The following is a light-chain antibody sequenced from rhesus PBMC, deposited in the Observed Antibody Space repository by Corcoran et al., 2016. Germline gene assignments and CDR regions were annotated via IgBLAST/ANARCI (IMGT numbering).Light chain of an antibody. V-gene: IGKV1-22*01. CDR2: KAS. J-gene: IGKJ4*01. Sequence: DIQMTQSPSSLSASVGDTVTITCRASQGISSWLAWYQQKPGKAPKLLIYKASSLQSGVPSRFSGIGSGTDFTLTISSLQSEDVATYYCQQYSSRPPTFGGGTKVELK. CDR1: QGISSW. CDR3: QQYSSRPPT.